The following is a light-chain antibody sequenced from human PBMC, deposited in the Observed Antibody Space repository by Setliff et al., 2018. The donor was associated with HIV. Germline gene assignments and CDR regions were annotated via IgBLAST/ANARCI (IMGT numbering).Light chain of an antibody. V-gene: IGLV2-14*02. CDR3: SSYTFSSTPYV. Sequence: QSALTQPASVSGFPGQSITISCTGTTSDIGSYNLVSWYQHHPGKAPKLMIYEVSNRPSWVSNRFSGSKSGNTAPLTISGLQAEDEADYYCSSYTFSSTPYVFGTGTKVTVL. J-gene: IGLJ1*01. CDR1: TSDIGSYNL. CDR2: EVS.